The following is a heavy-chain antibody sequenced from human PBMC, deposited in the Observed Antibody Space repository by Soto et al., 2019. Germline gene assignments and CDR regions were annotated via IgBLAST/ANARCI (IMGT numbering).Heavy chain of an antibody. V-gene: IGHV5-51*01. CDR2: IYPGDSDT. D-gene: IGHD5-18*01. CDR1: GYSFTTYW. J-gene: IGHJ4*02. Sequence: GESLKISCKGSGYSFTTYWIGWVRQMPGKGLEWMGVIYPGDSDTRYSPSFQGQVTISADKSISTAYLQWSRLKASDTAIYYCARLLSGYRYGNWGQGTLVTVSS. CDR3: ARLLSGYRYGN.